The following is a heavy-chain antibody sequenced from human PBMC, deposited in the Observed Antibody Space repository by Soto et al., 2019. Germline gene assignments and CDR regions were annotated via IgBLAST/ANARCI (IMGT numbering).Heavy chain of an antibody. J-gene: IGHJ3*01. V-gene: IGHV3-53*01. CDR2: LYDVDGS. D-gene: IGHD1-1*01. Sequence: DVQLVESGGGLIQPGESLRLSCAAFGLTISGKKYVAWVRQAPGKGLEWVSALYDVDGSFYADSVTGRFTTSSASSKTTVYLQMNALSPDDTAVYYCATWHEREHAFDVWGQGTTVTISS. CDR3: ATWHEREHAFDV. CDR1: GLTISGKKY.